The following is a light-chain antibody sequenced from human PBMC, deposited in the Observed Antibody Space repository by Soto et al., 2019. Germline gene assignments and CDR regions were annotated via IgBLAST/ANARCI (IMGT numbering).Light chain of an antibody. V-gene: IGKV2-28*01. CDR1: QILVHSSGYNY. Sequence: DIVMTQSPLSLPVTPGEPASISCRSSQILVHSSGYNYLDWYLQNPGQSPQLLIYLGSNRASGVPDRFSGIGSGTDFTLKISRVEAEDVGVYYCMQALQTPTFFGGTKVDIK. CDR2: LGS. J-gene: IGKJ4*01. CDR3: MQALQTPT.